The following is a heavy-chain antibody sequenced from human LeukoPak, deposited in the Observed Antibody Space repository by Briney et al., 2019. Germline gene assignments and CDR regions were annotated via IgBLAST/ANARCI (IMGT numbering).Heavy chain of an antibody. CDR3: ARHFIAVADTADY. CDR1: GGSISSSSYY. CDR2: IYYSGST. J-gene: IGHJ4*02. D-gene: IGHD6-19*01. V-gene: IGHV4-39*01. Sequence: PSETLSLTCTVSGGSISSSSYYWGWIRQPPGKGLEWIGSIYYSGSTYYNPSLKRRVTISVDTSKNQFSLKLSSVTAADTALYYCARHFIAVADTADYRGQETLVTVSS.